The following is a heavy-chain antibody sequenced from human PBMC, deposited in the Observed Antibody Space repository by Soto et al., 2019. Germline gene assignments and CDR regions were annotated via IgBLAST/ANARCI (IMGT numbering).Heavy chain of an antibody. J-gene: IGHJ4*02. CDR2: ISGSGGST. CDR1: GFTFSSYA. V-gene: IGHV3-23*01. CDR3: AKDQQRFLEWLSHVFDY. Sequence: GGSLRLSCAASGFTFSSYAMSWVRQAPGKGLEWVSAISGSGGSTYYADSVKGRFTISRDNSKNTLYLQMNSLRAEDTAVYYCAKDQQRFLEWLSHVFDYWGQGTLVTVSS. D-gene: IGHD3-3*01.